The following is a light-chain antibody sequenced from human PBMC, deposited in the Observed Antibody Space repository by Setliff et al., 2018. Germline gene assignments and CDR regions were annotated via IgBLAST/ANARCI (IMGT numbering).Light chain of an antibody. J-gene: IGLJ1*01. V-gene: IGLV7-43*01. CDR2: DTY. CDR1: TGAVTSGFY. Sequence: QAVVTQEPSLTVSPGGTVTLTCSSSTGAVTSGFYPNWFQQKPGQAPKSLIYDTYNKYSWTPARFSGSLLGGKAVLTLPGVQPEDEADYYCLLYFSGTYVFGTGTKGTVL. CDR3: LLYFSGTYV.